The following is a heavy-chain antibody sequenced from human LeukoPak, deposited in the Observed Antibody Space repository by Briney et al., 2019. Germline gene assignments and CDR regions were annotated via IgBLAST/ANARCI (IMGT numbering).Heavy chain of an antibody. V-gene: IGHV3-20*01. D-gene: IGHD3-22*01. CDR2: INWNGGST. CDR1: GFTFDDYG. Sequence: GGSLRLSCAASGFTFDDYGMSWVRQAPGKWLEWVSGINWNGGSTGYADSVKGRFTISRDNAKNALYLQMNRLRAEDTAVYHCARVAMIVAKPYDNWGQGTLVTVSS. J-gene: IGHJ4*02. CDR3: ARVAMIVAKPYDN.